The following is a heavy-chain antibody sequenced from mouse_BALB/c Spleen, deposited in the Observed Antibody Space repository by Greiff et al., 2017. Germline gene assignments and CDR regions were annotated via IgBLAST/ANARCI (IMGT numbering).Heavy chain of an antibody. CDR2: IWAGGST. J-gene: IGHJ4*01. V-gene: IGHV2-9*02. CDR3: AREGPLEGDAMDY. CDR1: GFSLTSYG. Sequence: VKLMESGPGLVAPSQSLSITCTVSGFSLTSYGVHWVRQPPGKGLEWLGVIWAGGSTNYNSALMSRLSISKDNSKSQVFLKMNSLQTDDTAMYYCAREGPLEGDAMDYWGQGTSVTVSS.